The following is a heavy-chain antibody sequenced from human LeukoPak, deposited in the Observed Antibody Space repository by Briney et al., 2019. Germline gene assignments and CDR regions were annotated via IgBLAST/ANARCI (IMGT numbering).Heavy chain of an antibody. J-gene: IGHJ6*03. CDR3: ARGTPYYCSYFVDV. Sequence: SSETLALTCAVQGGSFGGYYWSWIRQPPGKGLEWIGEVNQSGGTDYNPSLKSRVTISVDTSKNQFSLKVNSVTAADTAVYYCARGTPYYCSYFVDVWAKGTTVTVSS. V-gene: IGHV4-34*01. CDR1: GGSFGGYY. CDR2: VNQSGGT.